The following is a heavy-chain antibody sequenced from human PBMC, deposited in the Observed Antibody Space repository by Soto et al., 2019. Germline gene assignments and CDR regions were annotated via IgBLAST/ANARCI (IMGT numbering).Heavy chain of an antibody. CDR2: ISYDGSIK. D-gene: IGHD3-22*01. CDR3: ARRYYDSSGYHSGYYYGMDV. J-gene: IGHJ6*02. V-gene: IGHV3-30-3*01. CDR1: GFTFNSYA. Sequence: QVQLVESGGGVVQPGRSLRLSCAASGFTFNSYAMHWVRQAPGKGLEWVAIISYDGSIKYYADSVKGRFTISRDNSKNTLYLQMSSLRIEETAVYYCARRYYDSSGYHSGYYYGMDVWGQGTTVTVSS.